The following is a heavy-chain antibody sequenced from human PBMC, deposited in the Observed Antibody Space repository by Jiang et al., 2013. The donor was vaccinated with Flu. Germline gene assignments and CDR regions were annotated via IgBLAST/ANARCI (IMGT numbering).Heavy chain of an antibody. J-gene: IGHJ3*02. CDR1: GGSFSGYY. CDR2: INHSGST. V-gene: IGHV4-34*01. Sequence: SLTCAVYGGSFSGYYWSWIRQPPGKGLEWIGEINHSGSTNYNPSLKSRVTISVDTSKNQFSLKLSSVTAADTAVYYCARGPIGYCSSTSCYGNRGYSSSPTRNRAFDIWGQGTMVTVSS. CDR3: ARGPIGYCSSTSCYGNRGYSSSPTRNRAFDI. D-gene: IGHD2-2*01.